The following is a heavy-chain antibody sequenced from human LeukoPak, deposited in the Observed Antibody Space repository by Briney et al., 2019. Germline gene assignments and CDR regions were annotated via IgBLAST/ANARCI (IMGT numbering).Heavy chain of an antibody. CDR2: VRYDGSNK. CDR1: GFTFSSYG. V-gene: IGHV3-30*02. CDR3: AKDIEAHVDTAMGEDY. D-gene: IGHD5-18*01. Sequence: GGSLRLSCAASGFTFSSYGMHWVRQAPGKGLEWVAFVRYDGSNKYSADSVKGRFTISRDNSKNTLYLQMNSLRAEDTAVYYCAKDIEAHVDTAMGEDYWGQGTLVTVSS. J-gene: IGHJ4*02.